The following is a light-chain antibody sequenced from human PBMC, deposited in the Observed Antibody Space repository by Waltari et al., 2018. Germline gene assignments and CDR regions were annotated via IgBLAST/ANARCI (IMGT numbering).Light chain of an antibody. J-gene: IGLJ3*02. Sequence: QSALTQPASVSGSLGQSITISCTGSGSDIGAYDFVSWYQQSPGKPPKLLIYDVSTRPSEVSNRFSGSKSGNTASLAISGLQAEDEADYYCISYTNTYTLGLFGGGTKLTVL. CDR3: ISYTNTYTLGL. V-gene: IGLV2-14*03. CDR1: GSDIGAYDF. CDR2: DVS.